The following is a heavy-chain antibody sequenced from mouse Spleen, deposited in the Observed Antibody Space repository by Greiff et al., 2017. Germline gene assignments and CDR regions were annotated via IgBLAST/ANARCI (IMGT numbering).Heavy chain of an antibody. CDR1: GFTFSSYG. CDR2: ISSGGSYT. D-gene: IGHD2-1*01. CDR3: ARRGGNLYFDY. V-gene: IGHV5-6*01. J-gene: IGHJ2*01. Sequence: EVQLVESGGDLVKPGGSLKLSCAASGFTFSSYGMSWVRQTPDKRLEWVATISSGGSYTYYPDSVKGRFTISRDNAKNTLYLQMSSLKSEDTAMYYCARRGGNLYFDYWGQGTTLTVSS.